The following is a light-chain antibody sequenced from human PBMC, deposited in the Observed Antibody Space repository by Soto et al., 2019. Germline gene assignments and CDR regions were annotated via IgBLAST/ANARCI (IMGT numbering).Light chain of an antibody. CDR2: AAS. J-gene: IGKJ4*01. CDR1: QGIRID. CDR3: RQHYCCPRS. Sequence: AIQMTQSPSSLSASVGDRVTITCRASQGIRIDLAWYQQKPGEAPNLLIYAASTLQSGVPPRFSGSGSGTDFTLTNSSLQPEDVATSSCRQHYCCPRSFGGGTKVEIK. V-gene: IGKV1-6*01.